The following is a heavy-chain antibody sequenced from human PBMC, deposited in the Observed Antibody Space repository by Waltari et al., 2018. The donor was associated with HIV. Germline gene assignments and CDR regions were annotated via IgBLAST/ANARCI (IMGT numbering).Heavy chain of an antibody. J-gene: IGHJ4*02. CDR2: INCDGSIT. V-gene: IGHV3-74*01. D-gene: IGHD3-10*02. CDR3: ARDAALFD. CDR1: GFTFSRFW. Sequence: EVQLVESGGGLVQPGGSLRLSCAASGFTFSRFWMHWVRQAPGKGLVCGSRINCDGSITYCADSVKGRFTISRDNAKNTLYLQVNTLRSEDTAVYCCARDAALFDWGQGTLVTVSS.